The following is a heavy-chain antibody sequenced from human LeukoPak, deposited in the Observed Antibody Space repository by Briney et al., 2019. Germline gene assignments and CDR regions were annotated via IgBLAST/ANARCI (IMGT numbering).Heavy chain of an antibody. CDR3: ARGPIYGSGSYYKGPFDP. J-gene: IGHJ5*02. Sequence: SETLSLTCTVSGGSISSYYWSWIRQPPGKGLEWIGYIYYSGSTNYNPSLKSRVTISVDTSKNQFSLKLSSVTAADTAVYYWARGPIYGSGSYYKGPFDPWGQGTLVTVSS. V-gene: IGHV4-59*01. CDR2: IYYSGST. CDR1: GGSISSYY. D-gene: IGHD3-10*01.